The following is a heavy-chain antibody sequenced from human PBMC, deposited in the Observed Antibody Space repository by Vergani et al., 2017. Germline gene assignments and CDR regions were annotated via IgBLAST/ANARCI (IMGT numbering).Heavy chain of an antibody. J-gene: IGHJ4*02. D-gene: IGHD5-12*01. V-gene: IGHV1-2*06. CDR2: INPNSGGT. CDR1: GYTFTGYY. CDR3: ARGKWLRLIDY. Sequence: QVQLVQSGAEVKKPGASVKVSCKASGYTFTGYYMHWVRQAPGQGLEWMGRINPNSGGTNYALKFQGRVTMTRDTSISTAYMELSRLRSDDTAVYYCARGKWLRLIDYWGQGTLVTVSS.